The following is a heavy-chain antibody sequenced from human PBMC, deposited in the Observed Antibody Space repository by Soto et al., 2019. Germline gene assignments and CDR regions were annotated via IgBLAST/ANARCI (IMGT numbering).Heavy chain of an antibody. V-gene: IGHV1-18*01. D-gene: IGHD3-22*01. Sequence: ASVKVSCKASGYTFTSYGISWVRQAPGQGLEWMGWISAYNGNTNYAQKLQGRVTMTTDTSTSTAYMELRSLRSDDTAVYYGARNLSPYDSSGADAFDIWGQGTMVTVSS. CDR3: ARNLSPYDSSGADAFDI. J-gene: IGHJ3*02. CDR1: GYTFTSYG. CDR2: ISAYNGNT.